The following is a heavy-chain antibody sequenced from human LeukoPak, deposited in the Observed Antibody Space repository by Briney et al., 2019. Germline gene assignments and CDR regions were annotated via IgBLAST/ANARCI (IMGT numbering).Heavy chain of an antibody. D-gene: IGHD5-12*01. V-gene: IGHV3-23*01. CDR1: GFSFSIYW. J-gene: IGHJ3*02. Sequence: PGGSLRLSCAASGFSFSIYWMSWIRQAPGKGLEWVSAISGSGGSTYYADSVKGRFTISRDNSKNTLYLQMNSLRAEDTAVYYCAKVDSPTIPGAFDIWGQGTMVTVSS. CDR2: ISGSGGST. CDR3: AKVDSPTIPGAFDI.